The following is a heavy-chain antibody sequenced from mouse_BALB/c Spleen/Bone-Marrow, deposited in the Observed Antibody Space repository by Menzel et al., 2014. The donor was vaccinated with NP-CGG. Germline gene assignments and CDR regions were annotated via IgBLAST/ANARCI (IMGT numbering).Heavy chain of an antibody. V-gene: IGHV5-9*02. J-gene: IGHJ2*01. CDR3: ARPLTGAYFDY. CDR2: ISSGGSYT. D-gene: IGHD4-1*01. CDR1: GFAFSSYD. Sequence: EVNVVESGGGLVKPGGSLKLSCAASGFAFSSYDMSWVRQTPEKRLEWVATISSGGSYTYYPDSVKGRFTISRDNARNTLYLQISSLRSEDTALYYCARPLTGAYFDYWGQGTTLTVSS.